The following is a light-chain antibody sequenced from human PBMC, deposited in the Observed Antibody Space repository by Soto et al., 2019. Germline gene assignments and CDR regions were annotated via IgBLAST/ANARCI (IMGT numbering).Light chain of an antibody. CDR3: QQYGSSQVT. CDR2: GAS. V-gene: IGKV3-20*01. Sequence: EIVLTQSPGTLSLSPGERATLSCRASQSVSSSYLAWYQQKPGQAPRLLIYGASSRATVIPDRFSGSGSGTDFTLTISRLEPEDFEVYYCQQYGSSQVTFGQGTKVEIK. J-gene: IGKJ1*01. CDR1: QSVSSSY.